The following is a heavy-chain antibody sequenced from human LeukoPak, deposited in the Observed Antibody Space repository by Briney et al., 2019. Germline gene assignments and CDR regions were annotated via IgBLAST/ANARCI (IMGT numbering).Heavy chain of an antibody. Sequence: PSETLSLTCTVSGGSISSYYWSWIRQPPGKGLEWIGYIYYSGSTNYNPSPKSRVTISVGTSKNQFSLKLSSVTAADTAVYYCARDRSEFDYWGQGTLVTVSS. CDR1: GGSISSYY. V-gene: IGHV4-59*01. J-gene: IGHJ4*02. CDR3: ARDRSEFDY. CDR2: IYYSGST.